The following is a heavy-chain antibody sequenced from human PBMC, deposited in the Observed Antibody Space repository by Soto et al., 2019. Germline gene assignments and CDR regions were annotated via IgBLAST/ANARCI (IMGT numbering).Heavy chain of an antibody. CDR1: GFTFSSYG. CDR2: IWYDGSNK. D-gene: IGHD6-13*01. Sequence: AGSLTLSCAASGFTFSSYGIHWVRQAPGKGLEWVAVIWYDGSNKYYADPVKGRFTTSRDNSKNTLYLQMNSLRAEETAPYYCARYLATAAFAYWGRGTQVTVPQ. CDR3: ARYLATAAFAY. J-gene: IGHJ4*02. V-gene: IGHV3-33*01.